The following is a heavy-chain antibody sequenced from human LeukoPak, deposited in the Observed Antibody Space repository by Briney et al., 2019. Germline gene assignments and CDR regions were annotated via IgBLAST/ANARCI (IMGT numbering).Heavy chain of an antibody. Sequence: GGSLRLSCAASGFTFSSYSMNWVRQAPGKGLEWVSSISSGSSYIYYADSVKGRFTISRDNAKNSLYLQMNSLRAEDTAVYYCARDSYGSGSYSWFRYWGQGTLVTVSS. CDR1: GFTFSSYS. CDR2: ISSGSSYI. CDR3: ARDSYGSGSYSWFRY. D-gene: IGHD3-10*01. V-gene: IGHV3-21*01. J-gene: IGHJ4*02.